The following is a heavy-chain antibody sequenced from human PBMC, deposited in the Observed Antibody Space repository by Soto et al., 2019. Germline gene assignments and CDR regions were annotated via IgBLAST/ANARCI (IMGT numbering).Heavy chain of an antibody. CDR1: GGSFSGFY. V-gene: IGHV4-34*01. Sequence: GTLSLTCAVHGGSFSGFYWTWIRQPPGKGLEWIGEINHSGSSNYNPPLKSRVTMPLDTSRNQFSLSLNSVTAADTAVYYCARMAGPWYFDLWGRGTLVTVSS. CDR2: INHSGSS. J-gene: IGHJ2*01. CDR3: ARMAGPWYFDL.